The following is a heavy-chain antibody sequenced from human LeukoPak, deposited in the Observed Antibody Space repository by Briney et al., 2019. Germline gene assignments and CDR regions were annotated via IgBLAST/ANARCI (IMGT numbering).Heavy chain of an antibody. D-gene: IGHD3-10*01. CDR3: ARARGAGPGAYFDY. J-gene: IGHJ4*02. CDR2: INSDGSTT. CDR1: GFTLNGYW. V-gene: IGHV3-74*01. Sequence: PGGSLRLSCAAPGFTLNGYWMHWVRQAPGKGLVWVSRINSDGSTTSYADSVKGRFTISRDNSKNTLYLQMNSLRAEDTAVYYCARARGAGPGAYFDYWGQGTLVTVSS.